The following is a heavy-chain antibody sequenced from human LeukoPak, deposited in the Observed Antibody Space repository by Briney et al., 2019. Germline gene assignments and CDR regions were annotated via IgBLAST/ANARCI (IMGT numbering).Heavy chain of an antibody. Sequence: GGSLRVSCAASGFTFSGYAMSWGRQAPGEWVEWGSAVSGSGGGTYYADSVKGRFTISRYYSKNTLYLKMNSLRAEDTAVYYCAKDAYHSSGYYPYYWGQGTLVTVSS. J-gene: IGHJ4*02. V-gene: IGHV3-23*01. D-gene: IGHD3-22*01. CDR3: AKDAYHSSGYYPYY. CDR2: VSGSGGGT. CDR1: GFTFSGYA.